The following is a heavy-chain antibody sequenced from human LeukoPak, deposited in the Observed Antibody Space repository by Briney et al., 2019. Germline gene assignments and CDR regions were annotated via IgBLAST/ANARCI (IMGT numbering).Heavy chain of an antibody. J-gene: IGHJ6*04. V-gene: IGHV3-21*01. Sequence: GGSLRLSCAASGFTFTAYTINWVRQAPGKGLEWVSYISGSTTDIYYADSVKGRFTISRDNAKNSLYLQMNSLRAEDTAVYYCAELGITMIGGVWGKGTTVTISS. CDR2: ISGSTTDI. CDR1: GFTFTAYT. CDR3: AELGITMIGGV. D-gene: IGHD3-10*02.